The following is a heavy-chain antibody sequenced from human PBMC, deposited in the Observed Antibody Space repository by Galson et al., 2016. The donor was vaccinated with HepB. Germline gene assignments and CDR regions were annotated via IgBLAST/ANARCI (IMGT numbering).Heavy chain of an antibody. Sequence: SETLSLTCSVSGISIRPNYWSWIRHLPGKGLEWIGYIYHSGRTNYNPSLKSRVTMSVDRSKSQFSLQLTSVTPADTTVYFCARVQGHFYDSATYERNWFDPWGQGILVRVSS. D-gene: IGHD3-22*01. V-gene: IGHV4-59*01. CDR1: GISIRPNY. J-gene: IGHJ5*02. CDR2: IYHSGRT. CDR3: ARVQGHFYDSATYERNWFDP.